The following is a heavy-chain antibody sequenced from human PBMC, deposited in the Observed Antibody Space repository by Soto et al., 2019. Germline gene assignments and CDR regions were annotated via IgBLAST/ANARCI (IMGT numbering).Heavy chain of an antibody. V-gene: IGHV3-23*01. CDR2: ISGSDGKT. J-gene: IGHJ4*02. Sequence: PGGSLRLSCAASGFSFSSYAMSWVRQAPGKGLEWVSTISGSDGKTFYADSVKGRFSISRDTSDNMLYLQMNSLRDDETAVYYCARWSYLDYWGQGARVTVYS. D-gene: IGHD2-15*01. CDR1: GFSFSSYA. CDR3: ARWSYLDY.